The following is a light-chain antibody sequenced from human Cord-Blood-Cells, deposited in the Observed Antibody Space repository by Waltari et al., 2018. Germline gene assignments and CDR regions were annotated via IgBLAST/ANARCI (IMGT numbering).Light chain of an antibody. V-gene: IGKV2-28*01. CDR1: QSLLHSNGYKY. CDR3: MQALQTPPT. Sequence: DLVMTQSPPSLPVSPGEPAHITCSTSQSLLHSNGYKYLDWYLQKPGESPQLLIYWGSNRAYGVPDRFSCSGSGTDFTLKISRVEAENVGVYYCMQALQTPPTFGGGTKVGIK. CDR2: WGS. J-gene: IGKJ4*01.